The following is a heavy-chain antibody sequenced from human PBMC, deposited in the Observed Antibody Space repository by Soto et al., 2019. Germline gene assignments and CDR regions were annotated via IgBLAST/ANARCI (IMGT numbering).Heavy chain of an antibody. CDR3: ARAESYYDTAGFYY. J-gene: IGHJ4*02. Sequence: GGSLRLSCDTSGFIFTSYSVNWVRQAPGKGLEWVAYISTSGATINYADSAKGRFTISRDNVKKSLYLQTNSLRAEDTAVYYCARAESYYDTAGFYYWGQGTLVTVSS. D-gene: IGHD3-22*01. V-gene: IGHV3-48*01. CDR1: GFIFTSYS. CDR2: ISTSGATI.